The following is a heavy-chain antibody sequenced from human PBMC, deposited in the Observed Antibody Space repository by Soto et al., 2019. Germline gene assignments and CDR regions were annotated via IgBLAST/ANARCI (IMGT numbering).Heavy chain of an antibody. V-gene: IGHV3-23*01. CDR2: ISGSGGST. J-gene: IGHJ6*03. D-gene: IGHD4-17*01. CDR1: GFTFSSYA. Sequence: GGSLRLSCAASGFTFSSYAMSWVRQAPGKGLEWVSAISGSGGSTYYADSVKGRFTISRDNSKNTLYLQMNSLRAEDTAVYYCAKPDGDYYYYYMDVWGKGTTVTVSS. CDR3: AKPDGDYYYYYMDV.